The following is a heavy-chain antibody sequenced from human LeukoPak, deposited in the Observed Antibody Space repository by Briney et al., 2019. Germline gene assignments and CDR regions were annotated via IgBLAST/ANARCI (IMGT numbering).Heavy chain of an antibody. CDR3: AGHDSPFAFDI. Sequence: PSETLSLTCTVSGGSNSSSSYYWGWIRQPPGKGLEWIGSIYYSGSTYYNPSLKSRVTISVDTSKNQFSLKLSSVTAADTAVYYCAGHDSPFAFDIWGQGTMVTVSS. D-gene: IGHD2-15*01. J-gene: IGHJ3*02. CDR2: IYYSGST. CDR1: GGSNSSSSYY. V-gene: IGHV4-39*01.